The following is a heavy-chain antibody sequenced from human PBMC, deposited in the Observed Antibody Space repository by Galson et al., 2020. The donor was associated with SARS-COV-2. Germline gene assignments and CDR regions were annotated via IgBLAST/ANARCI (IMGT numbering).Heavy chain of an antibody. D-gene: IGHD3-22*01. CDR3: ASAMMATDDAFDI. CDR1: GYSISSGYY. Sequence: SETLSLTCAVSGYSISSGYYWGWIRQPPGKGLEWIGSIYHSGSTYYNPSLKSRVTISVDTSKNQFSLKLSSVTAADTAVYYCASAMMATDDAFDIWGQGTMVTVSS. V-gene: IGHV4-38-2*01. J-gene: IGHJ3*02. CDR2: IYHSGST.